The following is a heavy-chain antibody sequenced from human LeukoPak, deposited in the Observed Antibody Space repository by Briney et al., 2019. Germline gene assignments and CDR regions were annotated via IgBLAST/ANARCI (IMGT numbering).Heavy chain of an antibody. CDR2: INHSGST. CDR1: GGSFSGYY. J-gene: IGHJ5*02. CDR3: ARTDPTGWFDP. V-gene: IGHV4-34*01. D-gene: IGHD1-14*01. Sequence: SETLSLTCAVYGGSFSGYYWSRIRQPPGKGLEWIGEINHSGSTNYNPSLKSRVTIPVDTSKNQFSLKLSSVTAADTAVYYCARTDPTGWFDPWGQGTLVTVSS.